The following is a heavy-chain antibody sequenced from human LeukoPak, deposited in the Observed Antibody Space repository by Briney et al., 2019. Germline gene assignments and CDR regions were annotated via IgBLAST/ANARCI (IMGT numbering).Heavy chain of an antibody. J-gene: IGHJ4*02. CDR3: ARCGGWYLRELDY. CDR2: IYYSGST. CDR1: LGSISSYY. V-gene: IGHV4-59*12. Sequence: PSETLSLTRTVTLGSISSYYWSSIRQPPGKGLEWIGYIYYSGSTNYNPSLKSRVTISVDTSKNQFSLKLSSVTAADTAVYYCARCGGWYLRELDYWGQGTLVTVSS. D-gene: IGHD6-19*01.